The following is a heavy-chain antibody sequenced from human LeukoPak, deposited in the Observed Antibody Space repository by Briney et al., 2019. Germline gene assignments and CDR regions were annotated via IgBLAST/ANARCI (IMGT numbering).Heavy chain of an antibody. V-gene: IGHV3-30*04. CDR1: GFTFSSYA. CDR2: ISYDGSNK. D-gene: IGHD3-10*01. J-gene: IGHJ4*02. CDR3: AKDTDLETYYYGSGSHGYIDY. Sequence: GGSLRLSCAASGFTFSSYAMHWVRQAPGKGLEWVAVISYDGSNKYYADSVKGRFTISRDNSKNTLYLQMNSLRAEDTAVYYCAKDTDLETYYYGSGSHGYIDYWGQGTLVTVSS.